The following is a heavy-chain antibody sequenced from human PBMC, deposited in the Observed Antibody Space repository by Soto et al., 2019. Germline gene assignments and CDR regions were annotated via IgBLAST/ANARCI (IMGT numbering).Heavy chain of an antibody. CDR1: GYTFTSYY. Sequence: GASVKVSCKASGYTFTSYYMHWVRQAPGQGLEWMGIINPSGGSTSYAQKFQGRVTMTRDTSTSTVYMELSSLRSEDTAVYYCERERITMVRGVIIKSKYYYYGMDVWCQGITVTVS. J-gene: IGHJ6*02. CDR2: INPSGGST. CDR3: ERERITMVRGVIIKSKYYYYGMDV. D-gene: IGHD3-10*01. V-gene: IGHV1-46*01.